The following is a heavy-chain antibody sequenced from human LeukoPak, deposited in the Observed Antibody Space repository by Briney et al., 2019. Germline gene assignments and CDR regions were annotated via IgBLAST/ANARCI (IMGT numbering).Heavy chain of an antibody. V-gene: IGHV4-34*01. CDR3: ARGVERYYFDY. J-gene: IGHJ4*02. Sequence: TSETLSLTCAVYGGSFSGYYWSWIRQPPGKGLEWIGEMNHSGSTNYNPSLKSRVTISVDTSKNQFSLKLSSVIAADTAVYYCARGVERYYFDYWGQGTLVTVSS. CDR1: GGSFSGYY. CDR2: MNHSGST.